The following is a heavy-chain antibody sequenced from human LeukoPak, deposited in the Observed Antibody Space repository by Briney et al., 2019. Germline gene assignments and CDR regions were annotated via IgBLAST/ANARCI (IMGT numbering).Heavy chain of an antibody. CDR1: GFTFSNAW. CDR2: IKSKTDGGTT. D-gene: IGHD2-2*01. CDR3: TTDYPRDCSSTSCYAPDDALEI. J-gene: IGHJ3*02. V-gene: IGHV3-15*01. Sequence: GGSLRLSCAASGFTFSNAWMSWVRQAPGKGLEWAGRIKSKTDGGTTDYAAPVKGRFTISRDDSKNTLYLQMNSLKTEDTAVYYCTTDYPRDCSSTSCYAPDDALEIWGQGTMVTVSS.